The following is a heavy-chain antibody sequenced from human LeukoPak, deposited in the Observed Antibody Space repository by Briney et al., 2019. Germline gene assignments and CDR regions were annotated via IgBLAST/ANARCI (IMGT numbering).Heavy chain of an antibody. V-gene: IGHV3-23*01. CDR3: AKDTDDYGDSLGAFDI. CDR1: GFTFSSYA. J-gene: IGHJ3*02. D-gene: IGHD4-17*01. CDR2: ISGSGGST. Sequence: PGGSLRLSCAASGFTFSSYAMSWVRQAPGKGLEWVSAISGSGGSTYYADSVKGRFTISRDNSKNTLYLQMDSLRAEDTAVYYCAKDTDDYGDSLGAFDIWGQGTMVTVSS.